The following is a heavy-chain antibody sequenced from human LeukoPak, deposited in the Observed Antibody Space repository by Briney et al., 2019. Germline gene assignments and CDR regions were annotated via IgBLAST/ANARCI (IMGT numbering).Heavy chain of an antibody. CDR2: INHSGST. V-gene: IGHV4-34*01. CDR1: GGSFSGYY. CDR3: ASLSGDY. Sequence: SETLSLTCAVYGGSFSGYYWSWIRQPPGKGLEWIGEINHSGSTNYNPSLKSRVTISVDTSKNQFSLKLSSVTAADTAVYYCASLSGDYWGQGTLVTVSS. J-gene: IGHJ4*02. D-gene: IGHD5/OR15-5a*01.